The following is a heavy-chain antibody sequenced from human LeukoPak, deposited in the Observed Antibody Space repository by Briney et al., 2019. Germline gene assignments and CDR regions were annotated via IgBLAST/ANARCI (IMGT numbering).Heavy chain of an antibody. D-gene: IGHD3-10*01. CDR2: INHSGST. J-gene: IGHJ4*02. V-gene: IGHV4-34*01. CDR1: GGSFSGYY. Sequence: PSETLSLTCAVYGGSFSGYYWSWIRQPPGKGLEWIGEINHSGSTKYNPSLKSRVTISVDTSKNQFSLKLSSVTAADTAVYYCARESPYGSGSYPFDYWGQGILVTVSS. CDR3: ARESPYGSGSYPFDY.